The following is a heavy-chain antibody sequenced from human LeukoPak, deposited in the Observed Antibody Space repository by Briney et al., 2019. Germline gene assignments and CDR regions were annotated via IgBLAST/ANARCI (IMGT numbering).Heavy chain of an antibody. J-gene: IGHJ4*02. Sequence: SETLSLTCTVSGGSISSGSYYWSWIRQPAGKGLEWIGRIYTSGSTNYNPSLKSRVTISVDTSKNQFSLKLSSVTAADTAVYYCAKDNSPQDYIAEYYFDYWGQGTLVTVSS. V-gene: IGHV4-61*02. CDR2: IYTSGST. CDR3: AKDNSPQDYIAEYYFDY. CDR1: GGSISSGSYY. D-gene: IGHD3-10*01.